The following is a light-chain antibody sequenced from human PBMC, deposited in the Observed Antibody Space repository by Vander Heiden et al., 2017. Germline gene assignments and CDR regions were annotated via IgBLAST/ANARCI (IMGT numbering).Light chain of an antibody. Sequence: HSALTQPLSLSGSPGQSVTISCTGPSSDVGPHHYVSWYQQHPGKVPKLMSSEVSKWPSGVPNRFSGSKSGNPASLTISGLQAEDEADYCCCSYAGSHTLVFGGGTKLTVL. CDR2: EVS. CDR1: SSDVGPHHY. J-gene: IGLJ2*01. CDR3: CSYAGSHTLV. V-gene: IGLV2-11*01.